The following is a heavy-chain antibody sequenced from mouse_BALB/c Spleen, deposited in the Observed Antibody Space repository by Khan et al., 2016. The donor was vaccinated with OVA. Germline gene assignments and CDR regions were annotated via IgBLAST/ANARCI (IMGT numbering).Heavy chain of an antibody. CDR2: ISYSGST. V-gene: IGHV3-2*02. CDR1: GYSFTSGYV. Sequence: EVQLQESGPGLVKPSQSLSLTCTVTGYSFTSGYVWRWIRQFPGNKLEWMGYISYSGSTNYNPSLKSRISITRDISKNQFLLQLKSVTTEATATDSCAITSRLKYWGQGTTLTVSS. CDR3: AITSRLKY. J-gene: IGHJ2*01. D-gene: IGHD1-3*01.